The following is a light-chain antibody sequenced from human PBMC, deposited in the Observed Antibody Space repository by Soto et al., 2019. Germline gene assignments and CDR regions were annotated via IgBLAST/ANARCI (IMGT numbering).Light chain of an antibody. CDR3: QQRTRLALS. Sequence: EIVLTQSPATLSLPPGERAILSCRASQTISTSLAWDQQKPGQSPRVLIYDASNRATDIPARFSGSGSGTDFTLTISNLEPADFAVYYCQQRTRLALSCGGGPKVEIK. CDR1: QTISTS. J-gene: IGKJ4*01. V-gene: IGKV3-11*01. CDR2: DAS.